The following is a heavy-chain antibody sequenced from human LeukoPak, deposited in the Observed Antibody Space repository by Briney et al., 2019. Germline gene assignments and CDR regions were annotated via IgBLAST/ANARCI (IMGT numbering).Heavy chain of an antibody. CDR1: GFTFSSYA. CDR2: ITGGGGST. CDR3: AKAPLGYCSGIISYEFDY. Sequence: GGSLRLSCAASGFTFSSYAMSWVRQAPGKGLEWVSAITGGGGSTYSADSVKGRFTISRDNSKNTLYLQMNSLRVEDTAVYYCAKAPLGYCSGIISYEFDYWGQGTLVTVSS. J-gene: IGHJ4*02. V-gene: IGHV3-23*01. D-gene: IGHD2-15*01.